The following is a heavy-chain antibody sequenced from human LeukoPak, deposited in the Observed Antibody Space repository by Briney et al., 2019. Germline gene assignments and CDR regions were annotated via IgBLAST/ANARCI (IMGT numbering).Heavy chain of an antibody. V-gene: IGHV3-53*01. D-gene: IGHD3-10*01. CDR1: GFTVSSNY. Sequence: GGSLRLSCAASGFTVSSNYMGWVRQAPGKGLEWVSVIYSGGSTYYADSVKGRFTISRDNSKNTLYLQMNSLRAEDTAVYYCARDGFFSNWFDYWGQGTLVTVSS. CDR2: IYSGGST. CDR3: ARDGFFSNWFDY. J-gene: IGHJ4*02.